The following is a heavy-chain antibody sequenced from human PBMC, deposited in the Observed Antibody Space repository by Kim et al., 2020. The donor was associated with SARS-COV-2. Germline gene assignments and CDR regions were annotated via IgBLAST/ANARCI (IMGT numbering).Heavy chain of an antibody. CDR2: IYYSGST. Sequence: SETLSLTCTVSGGSISSSSYYWGWIRQPPGKGLEWIGSIYYSGSTYYNPSLKSRVTISVDTSKNQFSLKLSSVTAADTAVYYCASCSGRRAVPRDWGQGTLVTVSS. V-gene: IGHV4-39*07. CDR1: GGSISSSSYY. J-gene: IGHJ4*02. D-gene: IGHD6-19*01. CDR3: ASCSGRRAVPRD.